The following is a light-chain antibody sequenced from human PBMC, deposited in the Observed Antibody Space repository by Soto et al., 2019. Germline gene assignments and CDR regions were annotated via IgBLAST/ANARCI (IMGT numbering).Light chain of an antibody. V-gene: IGLV7-46*01. CDR3: LLSYSGARV. CDR2: DTS. CDR1: TGVVTSGHY. J-gene: IGLJ1*01. Sequence: QAVVTQEPSLTVSPGGTVTLTCGSSTGVVTSGHYPDWFQQKPGQAPRTLIYDTSNKHSWTPGRFSGSLLGGKAALTLSGAQPEDEAEYYCLLSYSGARVFGTGTKVTVL.